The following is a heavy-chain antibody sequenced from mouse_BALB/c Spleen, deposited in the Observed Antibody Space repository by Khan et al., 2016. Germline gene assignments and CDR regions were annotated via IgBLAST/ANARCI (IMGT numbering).Heavy chain of an antibody. J-gene: IGHJ2*01. Sequence: EVELVESGGGLVQPGGSRKLSCAASGFTFSDYGMAWVRQAPGKGPEWVAFISNLAYSIYYADTVTGRFTISRETATNTLYLEMSSLRSEDTAMYYCARVYGSSYAFDYWGQGTTLTVSS. D-gene: IGHD1-1*01. CDR3: ARVYGSSYAFDY. CDR2: ISNLAYSI. CDR1: GFTFSDYG. V-gene: IGHV5-15*02.